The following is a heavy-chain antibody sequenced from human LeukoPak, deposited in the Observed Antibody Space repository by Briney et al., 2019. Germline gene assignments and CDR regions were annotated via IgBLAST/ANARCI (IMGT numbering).Heavy chain of an antibody. CDR1: GFSINTYT. D-gene: IGHD2-2*01. J-gene: IGHJ3*02. V-gene: IGHV3-23*01. Sequence: PGGSLRLSCDASGFSINTYTMYWVRQAPGQGLEWVSGIRNSDGMTYYADSVRGRFTISTDNSKNTLYLQMNSLRAEDTALYYCARDHAYAFDIWGQGTLVTVSS. CDR2: IRNSDGMT. CDR3: ARDHAYAFDI.